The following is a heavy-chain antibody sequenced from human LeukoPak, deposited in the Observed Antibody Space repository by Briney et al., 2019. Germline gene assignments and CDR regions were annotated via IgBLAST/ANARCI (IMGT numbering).Heavy chain of an antibody. CDR1: GGSISSYY. Sequence: SETLSLTCTVSGGSISSYYWSWIRQPAGKGLEWIGRTYTSGTSGSTNYNPSLKSRVTMSVDTSKNQFSLKLSSVTAADTAVYYCARGTLNYYYMDVWGKGTTVTVSS. J-gene: IGHJ6*03. CDR3: ARGTLNYYYMDV. V-gene: IGHV4-4*07. CDR2: TYTSGTSGST.